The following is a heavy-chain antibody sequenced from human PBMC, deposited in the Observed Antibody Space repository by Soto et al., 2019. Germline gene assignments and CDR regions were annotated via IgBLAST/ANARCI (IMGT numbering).Heavy chain of an antibody. CDR3: ARQFAGFYFDTSGYYYPFDH. CDR2: IHYTEGT. J-gene: IGHJ5*02. CDR1: GGSISSTSYY. V-gene: IGHV4-39*01. D-gene: IGHD3-22*01. Sequence: SETLSLTCTVSGGSISSTSYYWGWIRQPPGKGLEWIGFIHYTEGTYYNPSLESRVTMSIDTSKNQFSLKLRSVTAADTAVYYCARQFAGFYFDTSGYYYPFDHWGQGILVTVSS.